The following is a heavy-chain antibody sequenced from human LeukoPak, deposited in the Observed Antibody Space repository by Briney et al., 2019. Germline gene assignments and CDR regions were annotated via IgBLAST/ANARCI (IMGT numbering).Heavy chain of an antibody. V-gene: IGHV3-23*01. CDR1: GFTFSSYA. D-gene: IGHD3-10*01. J-gene: IGHJ4*02. CDR3: AGSNTWFGESPEDY. Sequence: PGGSLRLSCAASGFTFSSYAMSWVRQAPGKGLEWVSAISGSGGSTYYADSVKGRFTISRHNSKNTLYLQMNSLRAEDTAVYYCAGSNTWFGESPEDYWGQGTLVTVSS. CDR2: ISGSGGST.